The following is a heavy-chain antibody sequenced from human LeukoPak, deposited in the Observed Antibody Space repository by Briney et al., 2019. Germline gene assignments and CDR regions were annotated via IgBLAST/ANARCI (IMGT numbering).Heavy chain of an antibody. D-gene: IGHD3-22*01. CDR3: ARDPSGYFNY. J-gene: IGHJ4*02. CDR1: GGSVSSGSYY. Sequence: SETLSLICTVSGGSVSSGSYYWSWIRQPPGKGLEWIEYIYDNGSTNYNPSLTSRVTISVDTSKNQFSLKLSSVTAADTAVYYCARDPSGYFNYWGQGTLVTVSS. CDR2: IYDNGST. V-gene: IGHV4-61*01.